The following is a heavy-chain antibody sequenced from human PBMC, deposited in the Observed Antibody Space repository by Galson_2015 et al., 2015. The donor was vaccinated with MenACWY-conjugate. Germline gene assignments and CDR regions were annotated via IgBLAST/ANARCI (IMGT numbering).Heavy chain of an antibody. CDR1: GFTFSSYW. V-gene: IGHV3-74*01. CDR3: VRSAVAAYGYFDY. D-gene: IGHD2-15*01. Sequence: SLRLSCAASGFTFSSYWMHWVRQAPGKGLVWVSRINGAGTDTSYADSVKGRSTISRDNAKNTLYLQMNSLRDDDTAVFYCVRSAVAAYGYFDYWGQGTLVTVSS. J-gene: IGHJ4*02. CDR2: INGAGTDT.